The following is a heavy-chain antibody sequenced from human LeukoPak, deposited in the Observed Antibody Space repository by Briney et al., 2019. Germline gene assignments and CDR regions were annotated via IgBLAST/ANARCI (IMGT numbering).Heavy chain of an antibody. J-gene: IGHJ4*02. V-gene: IGHV1-2*02. CDR1: GYTFTGYY. D-gene: IGHD5-12*01. Sequence: ASVKVSCKASGYTFTGYYMHWVRQAPGQGLEWMGWINPNSGATNYAQKFQGRVTMTRDTSISKAYMGVSRLRSDDTAVYYCASWGGKVATDLTGWGQGTLVTVSS. CDR3: ASWGGKVATDLTG. CDR2: INPNSGAT.